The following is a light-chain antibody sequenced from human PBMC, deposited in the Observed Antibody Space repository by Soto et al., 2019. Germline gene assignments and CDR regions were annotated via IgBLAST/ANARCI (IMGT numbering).Light chain of an antibody. Sequence: EIVLTQSPGTLSLSPGERVTLSCRASQNVYNNYLAWYQQRPGQAPRSLIYGASSRATGIPDRFSGSGSGTDFTLSISGLEPEDFAVYYCQLYGRSPQFGQGTKLEIK. CDR2: GAS. CDR1: QNVYNNY. V-gene: IGKV3-20*01. J-gene: IGKJ2*01. CDR3: QLYGRSPQ.